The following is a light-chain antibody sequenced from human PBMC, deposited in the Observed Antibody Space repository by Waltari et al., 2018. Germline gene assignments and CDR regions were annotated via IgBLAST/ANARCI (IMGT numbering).Light chain of an antibody. CDR2: AAS. CDR1: QAISDS. J-gene: IGKJ2*01. Sequence: DIQMTQSPSSLSASVGDRVTITCRASQAISDSLAWYQQKPGKAPKLLLYAASRLESGVPSRVSGSGSGTDYTLAISSLQPEDFAIYYCQQYSSQPYTFGQGTKLEI. V-gene: IGKV1-NL1*01. CDR3: QQYSSQPYT.